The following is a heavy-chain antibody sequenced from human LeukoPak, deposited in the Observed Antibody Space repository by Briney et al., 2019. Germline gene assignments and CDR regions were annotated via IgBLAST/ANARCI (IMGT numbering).Heavy chain of an antibody. CDR3: ARQGGSYLEDAFDV. CDR2: MYPADSDT. J-gene: IGHJ3*01. V-gene: IGHV5-51*01. Sequence: GESLKISCKGSGYSFTRHWIGWVRQMPGKGLGWMGIMYPADSDTRYSPSFQGQVTISADKSISTDYLQWNSLKASDTAMYYCARQGGSYLEDAFDVWGQGTMVTVSS. D-gene: IGHD1-26*01. CDR1: GYSFTRHW.